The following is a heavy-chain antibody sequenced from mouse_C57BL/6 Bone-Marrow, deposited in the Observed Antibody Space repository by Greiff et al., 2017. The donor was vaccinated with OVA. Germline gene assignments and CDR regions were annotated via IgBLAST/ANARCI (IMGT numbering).Heavy chain of an antibody. Sequence: DVQLVESGGGLVKPGGSLKLSCAASGFTFSSYAMSWVRQTPEKRLEWVATISDGGSYTYYPDNVKGRFTISRDNAKNNLYLQMSHLKSEDTAMYYCAREYDSSGSFAYWGQGTLVTVSA. V-gene: IGHV5-4*01. CDR3: AREYDSSGSFAY. J-gene: IGHJ3*01. CDR2: ISDGGSYT. D-gene: IGHD3-2*02. CDR1: GFTFSSYA.